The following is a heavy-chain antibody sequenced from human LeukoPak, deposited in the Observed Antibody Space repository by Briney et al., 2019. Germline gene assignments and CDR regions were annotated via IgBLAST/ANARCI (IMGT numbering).Heavy chain of an antibody. CDR3: ARGRWSDY. Sequence: GGSLRLSCAASGFTFSAYWMTWVRQAPGKGLEWVANIKEDGTEKNYVDSVKGRFTISRDNVKKSLYLETNSLRVDDTAVYYCARGRWSDYWGQGTQVTVSS. D-gene: IGHD5-24*01. J-gene: IGHJ4*02. V-gene: IGHV3-7*01. CDR2: IKEDGTEK. CDR1: GFTFSAYW.